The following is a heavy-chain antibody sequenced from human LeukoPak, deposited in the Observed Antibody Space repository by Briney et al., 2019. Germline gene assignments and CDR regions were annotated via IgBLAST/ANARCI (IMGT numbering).Heavy chain of an antibody. D-gene: IGHD3-22*01. CDR3: AKDHWTDSSGPHFDY. Sequence: GGSLRLSCAASGFTLSGYGMHWVRQTPGRGLEWVAATSYDGSNEYYADSVKGRFTVSRDNSRDTLYLQMNSLRPEDTAVYYCAKDHWTDSSGPHFDYWGQGTLVTVSS. CDR2: TSYDGSNE. J-gene: IGHJ4*02. CDR1: GFTLSGYG. V-gene: IGHV3-30*18.